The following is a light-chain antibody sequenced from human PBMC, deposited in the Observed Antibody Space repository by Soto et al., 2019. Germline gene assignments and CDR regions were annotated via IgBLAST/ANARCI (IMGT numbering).Light chain of an antibody. CDR3: QQNYSPPPIT. Sequence: DIQMTQSPSTLSVSVGDRFTIRCRASQSIGRNLNWYQQKPGKAPKLLIFTSSSLQSGVPSRFSGSGFGTYFTLTISSLQPEDFATYFCQQNYSPPPITFGQGDTTGD. J-gene: IGKJ5*01. CDR2: TSS. V-gene: IGKV1-39*01. CDR1: QSIGRN.